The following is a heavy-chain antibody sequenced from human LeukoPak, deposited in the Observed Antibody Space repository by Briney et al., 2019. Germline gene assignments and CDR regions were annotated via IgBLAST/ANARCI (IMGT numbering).Heavy chain of an antibody. D-gene: IGHD3-9*01. CDR1: GGSISSYY. J-gene: IGHJ3*02. CDR3: ARQRGYYDILTGYYPSHDAFDI. V-gene: IGHV4-59*05. CDR2: IYYSGST. Sequence: SETLSLTCTVSGGSISSYYWSWIRQPPGKGLEWIGSIYYSGSTYYNPSLKSRVTISVDTSKNQFSLKLSSVTAADTAVYYCARQRGYYDILTGYYPSHDAFDIWGQGTMVTVSS.